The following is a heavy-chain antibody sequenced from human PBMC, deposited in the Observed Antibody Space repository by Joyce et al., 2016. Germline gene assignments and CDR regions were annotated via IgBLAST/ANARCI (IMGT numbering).Heavy chain of an antibody. V-gene: IGHV1-2*02. CDR3: ARPASCGDYVGWFGP. Sequence: HVQMVQSGAEVKKPGASVKVSCKSSGYSFTDYYIHWVQQAPGQGLGWMGWMNPNSGGATYSQNFQGRVSMTKNTSISTASMGLSRLGSDDTAIYYCARPASCGDYVGWFGPWGQGTLVTVSS. CDR1: GYSFTDYY. J-gene: IGHJ5*02. CDR2: MNPNSGGA. D-gene: IGHD4-17*01.